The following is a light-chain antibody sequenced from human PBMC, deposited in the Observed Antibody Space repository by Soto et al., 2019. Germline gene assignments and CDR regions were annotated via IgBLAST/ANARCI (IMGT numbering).Light chain of an antibody. V-gene: IGKV3-15*01. CDR1: QSVSFH. Sequence: EVVMTQSPATLSVSPGERATLSCRASQSVSFHLAWYQQKPGQAPRLLIYDASTRATGIPARFSGSGSGTEFTLTISSLRSEDLAVYICQQYSDWPTWTVGQGTKVDIK. CDR3: QQYSDWPTWT. CDR2: DAS. J-gene: IGKJ1*01.